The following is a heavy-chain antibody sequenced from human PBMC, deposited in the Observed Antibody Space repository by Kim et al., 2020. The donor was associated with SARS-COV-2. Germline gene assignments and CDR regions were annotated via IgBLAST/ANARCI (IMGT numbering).Heavy chain of an antibody. J-gene: IGHJ4*02. CDR1: GGSISRSYYY. V-gene: IGHV4-39*01. D-gene: IGHD3-10*01. CDR3: ANTALLWFGEFDY. Sequence: SETLSLTCSDSGGSISRSYYYWGWIRQPPGKGLEWIGSIYYSGGTYYNPSLKSRVTISVDTSKMQSSLKLTSVTAADTAVYYCANTALLWFGEFDYWGQGTLDPVSS. CDR2: IYYSGGT.